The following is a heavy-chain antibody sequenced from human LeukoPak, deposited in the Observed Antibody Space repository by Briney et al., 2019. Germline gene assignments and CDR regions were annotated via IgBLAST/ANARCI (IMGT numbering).Heavy chain of an antibody. V-gene: IGHV3-23*01. CDR1: GFSFSSNA. D-gene: IGHD1-1*01. J-gene: IGHJ4*02. CDR3: ATTKQARRYFDY. Sequence: GGSLRLSCAGSGFSFSSNALSWVRQPPGKGLEWISAISGSGGNTYYGDSGRGRFTISRDNSKNTLYLQMNTLRAEDTAVYYCATTKQARRYFDYWGRGTLVTVSS. CDR2: ISGSGGNT.